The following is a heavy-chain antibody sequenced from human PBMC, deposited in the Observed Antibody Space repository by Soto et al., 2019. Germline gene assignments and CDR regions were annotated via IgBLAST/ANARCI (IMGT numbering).Heavy chain of an antibody. CDR3: AKPGIAAPQLKNWFDP. Sequence: GGSLRLSCAASGFTFSSYGMHWVRQAPGKGLEWVAVISYDGSNKYYADSVKGRFTISRDNSKNTLYLQMNSLRAEDTAVYYCAKPGIAAPQLKNWFDPWGQGTLVNVS. D-gene: IGHD6-13*01. J-gene: IGHJ5*02. V-gene: IGHV3-30*18. CDR1: GFTFSSYG. CDR2: ISYDGSNK.